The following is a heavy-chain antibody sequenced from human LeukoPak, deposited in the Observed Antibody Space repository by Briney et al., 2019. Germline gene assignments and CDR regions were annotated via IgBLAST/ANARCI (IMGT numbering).Heavy chain of an antibody. CDR1: RGSISSGSYY. Sequence: PSQTLSLTCTVSRGSISSGSYYWSWIRQPPGKGLEWIGEINHSGSTNYNPSLKSRVTISVDTSKNQFSLKLSSVTAADTAVYYCARGPHGYSSSWYRPSYNWFDPWGQGTLVTVSS. CDR2: INHSGST. J-gene: IGHJ5*02. CDR3: ARGPHGYSSSWYRPSYNWFDP. V-gene: IGHV4-39*07. D-gene: IGHD6-13*01.